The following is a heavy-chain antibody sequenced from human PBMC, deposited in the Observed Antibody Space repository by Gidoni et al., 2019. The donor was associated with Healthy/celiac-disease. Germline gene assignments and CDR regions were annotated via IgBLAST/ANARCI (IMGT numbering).Heavy chain of an antibody. CDR3: AKHSSGWYGPFDY. CDR2: ISGSGGST. V-gene: IGHV3-23*01. Sequence: EVQLLESGGGLVQPGGSLRLSCASSRFHFSSYAMSWVLQAQGKGLDWVSAISGSGGSTYYADSVKGRFTISRDNSKNTLYLQMNSLRAEDTAVYYCAKHSSGWYGPFDYWGQGTLVTVSS. J-gene: IGHJ4*02. CDR1: RFHFSSYA. D-gene: IGHD6-19*01.